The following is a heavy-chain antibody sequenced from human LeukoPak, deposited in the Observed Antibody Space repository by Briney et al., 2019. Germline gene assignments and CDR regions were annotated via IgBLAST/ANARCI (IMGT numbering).Heavy chain of an antibody. D-gene: IGHD3-3*01. CDR3: ARAIITIFGVVTRRTDAFDI. V-gene: IGHV4-30-4*08. CDR1: GGSISSGDYY. Sequence: SQTLSLTCTVSGGSISSGDYYWSWIRQPPGKGLEWIGYIFYSGSTYYNPSLKSRVTISVDTSKNQFSLKLSSVTAADTAVYYCARAIITIFGVVTRRTDAFDIWGQGTMVTVSS. CDR2: IFYSGST. J-gene: IGHJ3*02.